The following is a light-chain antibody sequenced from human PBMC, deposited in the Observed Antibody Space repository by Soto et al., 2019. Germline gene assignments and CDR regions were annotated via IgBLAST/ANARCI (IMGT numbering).Light chain of an antibody. Sequence: QSVLSQPPSASGTPGQRVTISCSGSMYNIGSNAVNWYQQLPGTAPKLLIYSNNEMPSGVPDRFSGSKSGTSAPLAISGLQSEDEADYYCAAWDDRLSGYVFGTGTKLTVL. CDR3: AAWDDRLSGYV. V-gene: IGLV1-44*01. J-gene: IGLJ1*01. CDR1: MYNIGSNA. CDR2: SNN.